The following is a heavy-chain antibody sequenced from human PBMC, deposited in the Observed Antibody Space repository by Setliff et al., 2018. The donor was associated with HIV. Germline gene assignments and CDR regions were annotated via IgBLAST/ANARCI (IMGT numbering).Heavy chain of an antibody. V-gene: IGHV3-21*01. J-gene: IGHJ4*02. D-gene: IGHD4-17*01. CDR2: VSSTSRYI. Sequence: GGSLRLSCAASGFTFSIFTMSWVCQTPGKGLEWVSSVSSTSRYIDYADSLRGRFTISRDNARNSLYVQMNSLRAEDTAVYYCARGQTTGEYWGQGTLVTVSS. CDR1: GFTFSIFT. CDR3: ARGQTTGEY.